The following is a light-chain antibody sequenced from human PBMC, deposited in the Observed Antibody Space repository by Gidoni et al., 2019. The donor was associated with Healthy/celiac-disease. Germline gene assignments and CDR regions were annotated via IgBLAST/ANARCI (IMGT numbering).Light chain of an antibody. Sequence: QSALTQPASVPGSPGQSITISFTGTSSDVGSYNLVSLYQQHPGKAPKLMIYEVSKRPSGVSNRFSGSKSGNTASLTISGLQAEDEADYYCCSYAGSSTYVFGTGTKVTVL. CDR1: SSDVGSYNL. CDR2: EVS. CDR3: CSYAGSSTYV. V-gene: IGLV2-23*02. J-gene: IGLJ1*01.